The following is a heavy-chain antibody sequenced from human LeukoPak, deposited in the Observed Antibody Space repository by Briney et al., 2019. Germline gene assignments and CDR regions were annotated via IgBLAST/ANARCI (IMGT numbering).Heavy chain of an antibody. CDR2: IYYSGST. Sequence: SETLSLTCTVSSGSISSSSYYWGWIRQPPGKGLEWSGNIYYSGSTYCNPSLKTRLTISVDTSKNQFSLKLSSVTAADTAMYYCARHHQRGSGYAYYMDVWGKGTAVTVSS. J-gene: IGHJ6*03. CDR3: ARHHQRGSGYAYYMDV. D-gene: IGHD5-12*01. CDR1: SGSISSSSYY. V-gene: IGHV4-39*01.